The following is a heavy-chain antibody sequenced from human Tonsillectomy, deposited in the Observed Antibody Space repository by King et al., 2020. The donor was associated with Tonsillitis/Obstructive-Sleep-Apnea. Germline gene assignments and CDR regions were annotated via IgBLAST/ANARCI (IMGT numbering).Heavy chain of an antibody. D-gene: IGHD4-17*01. CDR3: ATAKSPEGVDYGDYVTHFDY. CDR2: INHSGST. CDR1: GASFSGYY. J-gene: IGHJ4*02. V-gene: IGHV4-34*01. Sequence: VQLQQWGAGLLKPSETLSLTCAVSGASFSGYYWNWIRQPPGKGLEWIGEINHSGSTNYNPSLKSRFTISVDTSKNQFSLKLIPLTAADTAVYYCATAKSPEGVDYGDYVTHFDYWGQGTLVTVSS.